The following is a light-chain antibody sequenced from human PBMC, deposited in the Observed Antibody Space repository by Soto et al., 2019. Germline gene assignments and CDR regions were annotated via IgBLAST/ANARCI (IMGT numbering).Light chain of an antibody. CDR3: QQYAFFLT. CDR2: GAS. V-gene: IGKV3-15*01. CDR1: QSVSSN. J-gene: IGKJ2*01. Sequence: EIVMTQSPATLSVSPGERATLSCRASQSVSSNLAWYQQKPGQAPRLLIYGASTRATGIPARFSGSGSGTEFTLTISSLQSEDFAVYYCQQYAFFLTFGQGTNVEI.